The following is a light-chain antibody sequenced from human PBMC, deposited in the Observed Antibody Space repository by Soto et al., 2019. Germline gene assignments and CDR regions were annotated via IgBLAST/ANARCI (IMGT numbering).Light chain of an antibody. CDR1: QSISNH. CDR2: AAS. CDR3: QHSYSTPIT. J-gene: IGKJ5*01. V-gene: IGKV1-39*01. Sequence: DIQMTQSPSSLSASVEDRVIITCRASQSISNHLNWYQQKPGKAPKLLIFAASSLQSGVPSRFSGTGSGTDFTLTISSLQPEDFATYYCQHSYSTPITFGQGTRLEIK.